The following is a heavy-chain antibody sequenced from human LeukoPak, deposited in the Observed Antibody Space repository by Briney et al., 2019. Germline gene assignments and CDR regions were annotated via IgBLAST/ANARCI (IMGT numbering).Heavy chain of an antibody. CDR3: ARDRANYYRTYYYYGMDV. V-gene: IGHV4-31*03. CDR1: GGSISSGGYY. J-gene: IGHJ6*02. CDR2: IYYGGST. D-gene: IGHD3-10*01. Sequence: PSETLSLTCTVSGGSISSGGYYWSWIRQHPGRGLEWIGYIYYGGSTYYNPSLKSRVTISVDTSKNQFPLKLSSVTAADTAVYYCARDRANYYRTYYYYGMDVWGQGTTVTVSS.